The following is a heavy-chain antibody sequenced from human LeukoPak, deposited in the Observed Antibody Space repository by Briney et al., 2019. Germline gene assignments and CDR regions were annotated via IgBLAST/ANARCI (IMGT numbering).Heavy chain of an antibody. Sequence: PGGSLRLSCAASRFTFSGYAMYWVRQAPGKGLEWVSCIDASGVNTYYADSVKGRFTISRDNSNNTLYLQMNSLRAEDTAVYYCVKGSGSGWYGWFDPWGQGTLVTVSS. J-gene: IGHJ5*02. CDR2: IDASGVNT. CDR3: VKGSGSGWYGWFDP. D-gene: IGHD6-19*01. V-gene: IGHV3-23*01. CDR1: RFTFSGYA.